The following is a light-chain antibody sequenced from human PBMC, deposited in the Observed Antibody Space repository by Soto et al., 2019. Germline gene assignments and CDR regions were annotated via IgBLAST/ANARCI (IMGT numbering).Light chain of an antibody. J-gene: IGKJ1*01. CDR2: DAS. CDR3: QQLNSYPQT. CDR1: QSVNKW. Sequence: AIQRTQSPPSLSASVGDRVTITCRASQSVNKWLAWFQQKPGKVPKLLIFDASTLQTGVPSRFSGSGSGTDFTLTISSLQPEDFATYYCQQLNSYPQTFGQGTKVDI. V-gene: IGKV1-13*02.